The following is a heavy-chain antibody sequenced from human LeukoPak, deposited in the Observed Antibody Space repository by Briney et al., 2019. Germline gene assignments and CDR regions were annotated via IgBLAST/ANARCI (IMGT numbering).Heavy chain of an antibody. CDR2: IYHGGST. CDR1: GGSISNSNW. D-gene: IGHD6-19*01. CDR3: ARDGDVYRSGWYRGGFDY. J-gene: IGHJ4*02. V-gene: IGHV4-4*02. Sequence: SETLSLTCAVSGGSISNSNWWSWVRQPPGKGLGWIGEIYHGGSTNYNPSLKSRVTISLDKTKNQFSLKLTSVTAADTAFYYCARDGDVYRSGWYRGGFDYWGQGTLVTVSS.